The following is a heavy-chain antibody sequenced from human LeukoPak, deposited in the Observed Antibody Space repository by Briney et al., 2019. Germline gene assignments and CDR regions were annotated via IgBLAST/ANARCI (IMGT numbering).Heavy chain of an antibody. CDR3: AREGDGDYTLDY. CDR2: INAGNGNT. D-gene: IGHD4-17*01. CDR1: GYTFTSYD. V-gene: IGHV1-3*01. J-gene: IGHJ4*02. Sequence: GASVKVSCKASGYTFTSYDINWVRQATGQRLEWMGWINAGNGNTKYSQKFQGRVTITRDTSASTAYMELSSLRSEDTAVYYCAREGDGDYTLDYWGQGTLVTVSS.